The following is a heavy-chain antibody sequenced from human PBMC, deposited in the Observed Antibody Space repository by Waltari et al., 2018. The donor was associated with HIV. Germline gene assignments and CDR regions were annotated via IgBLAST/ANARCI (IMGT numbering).Heavy chain of an antibody. CDR3: ARGPEMATIERGVWNWGMDV. Sequence: QVQLVQSGAEVKKPGASVKVSCKASGYTFTSYAMHWVRQAPGQRLEWMGWINAGNGNTKYSQKFQGRVTITRDTAASTAYMELSSLRSEDTAVYYCARGPEMATIERGVWNWGMDVWGQGTTVTVSS. V-gene: IGHV1-3*01. CDR1: GYTFTSYA. D-gene: IGHD1-7*01. CDR2: INAGNGNT. J-gene: IGHJ6*02.